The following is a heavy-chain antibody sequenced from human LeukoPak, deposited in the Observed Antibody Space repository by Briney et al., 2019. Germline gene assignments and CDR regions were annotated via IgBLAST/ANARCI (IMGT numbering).Heavy chain of an antibody. CDR2: ILPGLPTP. J-gene: IGHJ5*02. V-gene: IGHV1-69*13. D-gene: IGHD4/OR15-4a*01. Sequence: GASVKVSCKSSGGSFSTYTISWVRQAPGQRPEWMGGILPGLPTPNYARKFQGRVTISADEYTRTAYMELNGLRSDDTAMYYCARSTNYGDGWFGPWGQGTLVTVSS. CDR3: ARSTNYGDGWFGP. CDR1: GGSFSTYT.